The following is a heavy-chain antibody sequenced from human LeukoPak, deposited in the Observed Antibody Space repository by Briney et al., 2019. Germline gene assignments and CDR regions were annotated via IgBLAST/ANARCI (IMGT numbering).Heavy chain of an antibody. Sequence: TGGSLRLSCTGSGFTLSSYEMSWIRQAPGKGLEWVSSIDYSGDSPYYADSVKGRFTMSRDNSKNSLYLQMNSLRAEDTAVYYCARDLGSSSPWYYYYYMDVWGKGTTVTVSS. V-gene: IGHV3-23*01. CDR1: GFTLSSYE. D-gene: IGHD6-13*01. J-gene: IGHJ6*03. CDR2: IDYSGDSP. CDR3: ARDLGSSSPWYYYYYMDV.